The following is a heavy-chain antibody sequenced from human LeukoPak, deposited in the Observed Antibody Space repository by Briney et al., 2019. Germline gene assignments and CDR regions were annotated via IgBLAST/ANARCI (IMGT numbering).Heavy chain of an antibody. CDR3: ARDHYACSAWGNYQR. CDR2: ISDYGST. CDR1: GGSISNYH. D-gene: IGHD2-15*01. J-gene: IGHJ1*01. Sequence: PSETLSLTCSVSGGSISNYHWSWIRQPPRKGLEWIGYISDYGSTNYNPSLNSRVTISVDTSKSQASLRLSSVIAADTAVYYYARDHYACSAWGNYQRWGQGTLVIVSS. V-gene: IGHV4-59*01.